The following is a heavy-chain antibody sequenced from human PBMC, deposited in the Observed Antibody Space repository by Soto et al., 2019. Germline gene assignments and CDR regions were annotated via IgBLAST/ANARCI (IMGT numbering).Heavy chain of an antibody. CDR2: IIPIFGTA. Sequence: SVKVSCKASGGTFSSYAISWVRQAPGQGLEWMGGIIPIFGTANYAQKFQGRVTITADKSTSTAYMELSSLRSEDTAVYYCARVPARWLQDAFDIWGQGTMVIVSS. J-gene: IGHJ3*02. CDR1: GGTFSSYA. CDR3: ARVPARWLQDAFDI. V-gene: IGHV1-69*06. D-gene: IGHD5-12*01.